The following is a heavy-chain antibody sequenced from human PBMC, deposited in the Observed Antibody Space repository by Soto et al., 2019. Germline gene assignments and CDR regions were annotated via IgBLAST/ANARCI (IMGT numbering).Heavy chain of an antibody. D-gene: IGHD1-26*01. Sequence: QVQLVQSGAEVKKPGASMKVSCRASVYTFRNYGVTWVRQAPGQGLEWMGWVSAFNGDRNYAQKFQGRVTMTTDTSTSTAYMELRSLRSDDTAVYYCARTPGSGSYSSFWGQGTLVTVSA. CDR3: ARTPGSGSYSSF. V-gene: IGHV1-18*01. CDR1: VYTFRNYG. J-gene: IGHJ4*02. CDR2: VSAFNGDR.